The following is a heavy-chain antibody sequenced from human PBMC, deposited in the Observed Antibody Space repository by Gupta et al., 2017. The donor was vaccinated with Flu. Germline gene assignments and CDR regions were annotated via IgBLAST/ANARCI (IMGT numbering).Heavy chain of an antibody. CDR3: ARDLPHDY. CDR1: GYTFTAFG. V-gene: IGHV1-18*01. CDR2: ISTYDGYI. J-gene: IGHJ4*02. Sequence: QVQLVQSGPEVKKPGASVKLSCKTSGYTFTAFGISWVRQAPGQGLEWVGWISTYDGYIKYAQKFQGRVTMTTDTSTGSAYMELRSLRSDDTAVYYCARDLPHDYWGQGTLVTVSS.